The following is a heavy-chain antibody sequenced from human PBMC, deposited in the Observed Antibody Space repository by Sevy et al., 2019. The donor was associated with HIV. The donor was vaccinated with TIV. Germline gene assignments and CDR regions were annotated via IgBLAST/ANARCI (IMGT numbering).Heavy chain of an antibody. V-gene: IGHV1-18*01. CDR2: VSAHNGDT. D-gene: IGHD2-15*01. CDR1: GYTFTSYR. CDR3: ARAYCSGGSCYSLAY. Sequence: ASVKVSCKASGYTFTSYRITWMRQAPGQGLEWMGWVSAHNGDTNYAQKLQGRVTMTTDTSTSTAYMELRTLRSDDTAVYYCARAYCSGGSCYSLAYWGQGTLITVSS. J-gene: IGHJ4*02.